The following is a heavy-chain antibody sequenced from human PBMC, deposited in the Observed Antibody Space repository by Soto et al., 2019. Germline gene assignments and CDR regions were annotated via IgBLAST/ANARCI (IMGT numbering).Heavy chain of an antibody. CDR2: IIPIFGTA. V-gene: IGHV1-69*13. J-gene: IGHJ3*02. CDR3: ASDSSPRRYYYDAPYAFDI. CDR1: GGTFSSYA. D-gene: IGHD3-22*01. Sequence: GASVKVSCKASGGTFSSYAISWVRQAPGQGLEWMGGIIPIFGTANYAQKFQGRVTITADESTSTAYMELSSLRSEDTAVYYCASDSSPRRYYYDAPYAFDIWGQGTMVTVAS.